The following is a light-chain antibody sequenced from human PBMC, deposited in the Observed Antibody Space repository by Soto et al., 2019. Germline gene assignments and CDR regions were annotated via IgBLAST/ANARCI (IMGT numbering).Light chain of an antibody. CDR2: DAS. J-gene: IGKJ2*03. Sequence: EIVLTQSPVTLYLSPGERATLSCRASQSVSTYLAWYQQKSGQATRLLIYDASNRATGIPARFSGSGSGTDFTLTITSLEPEDFAVYYCHQRTNWPPGYSFGQGTKLEIK. CDR3: HQRTNWPPGYS. V-gene: IGKV3-11*01. CDR1: QSVSTY.